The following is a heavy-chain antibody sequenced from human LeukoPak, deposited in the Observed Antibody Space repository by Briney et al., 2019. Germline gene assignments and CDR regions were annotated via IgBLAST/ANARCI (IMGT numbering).Heavy chain of an antibody. Sequence: GGSLRLSCAASGFTFSSYGTSWVRQAPGKGLEWVLAISGSGGGTYYADSVKGRFTISRDNSKNTLYLQMNSLRAEDTAVYYCARDPAYYYDSSGYYWGQGTLVTVSS. CDR3: ARDPAYYYDSSGYY. J-gene: IGHJ4*02. CDR1: GFTFSSYG. V-gene: IGHV3-23*01. CDR2: ISGSGGGT. D-gene: IGHD3-22*01.